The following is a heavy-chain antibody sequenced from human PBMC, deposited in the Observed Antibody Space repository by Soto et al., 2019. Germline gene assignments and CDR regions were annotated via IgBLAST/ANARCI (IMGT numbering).Heavy chain of an antibody. CDR3: SSDEYYYDSSGRRKFVY. CDR2: ISAYNGNT. V-gene: IGHV1-18*01. J-gene: IGHJ4*02. Sequence: GASVKVSCKASGYTLSSYLFSWGRQAPGQRLLWIGWISAYNGNTNYAQKLQGRVTMTTDTSTSTAYMELRSLRSDDTAVYYCSSDEYYYDSSGRRKFVYWGQGTLVTVSS. D-gene: IGHD3-22*01. CDR1: GYTLSSYL.